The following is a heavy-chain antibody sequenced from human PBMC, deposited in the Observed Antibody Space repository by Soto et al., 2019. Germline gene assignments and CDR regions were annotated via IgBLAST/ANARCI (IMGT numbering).Heavy chain of an antibody. CDR1: GYTFTSYG. J-gene: IGHJ5*02. V-gene: IGHV1-18*01. D-gene: IGHD2-15*01. CDR3: ARVLVVVVAPGNGSDP. Sequence: QVQLVQSGAEVKKPGASVKVSCKASGYTFTSYGISWVRQAPGQGLEWMGWISADNGNTNYAQKLQGRVTMTTDTSTSTSYMELRSMRPDATPVYYCARVLVVVVAPGNGSDPWGQGTLVTVSS. CDR2: ISADNGNT.